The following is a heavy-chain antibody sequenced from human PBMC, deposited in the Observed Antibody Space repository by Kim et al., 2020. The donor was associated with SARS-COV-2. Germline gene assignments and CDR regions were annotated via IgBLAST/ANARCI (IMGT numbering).Heavy chain of an antibody. J-gene: IGHJ4*02. V-gene: IGHV1-69*13. CDR2: IIPIFGTA. Sequence: SVKVSCKASGGTFSSYAISWVQQAPGQGLEWMGGIIPIFGTANYAQKFQGRVTITADESTSTAYMELSSLRSEDTAVYYCAIYSSGGIFYFDYWGQGTLVTVSS. CDR1: GGTFSSYA. D-gene: IGHD6-19*01. CDR3: AIYSSGGIFYFDY.